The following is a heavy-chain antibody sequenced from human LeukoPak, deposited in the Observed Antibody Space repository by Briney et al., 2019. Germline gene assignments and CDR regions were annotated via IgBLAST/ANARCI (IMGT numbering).Heavy chain of an antibody. D-gene: IGHD3/OR15-3a*01. Sequence: GGSLRLSCAAFGFTFSNYAMHWVRQAPGKGLEWVAVMSYDGSNKYYADSVKGRFTISRDNSKDTLYLQMSSLRTEDTAVYYCARDRTAASWSGSFDYWGQGTLVTVSS. V-gene: IGHV3-30-3*01. CDR3: ARDRTAASWSGSFDY. CDR2: MSYDGSNK. CDR1: GFTFSNYA. J-gene: IGHJ4*02.